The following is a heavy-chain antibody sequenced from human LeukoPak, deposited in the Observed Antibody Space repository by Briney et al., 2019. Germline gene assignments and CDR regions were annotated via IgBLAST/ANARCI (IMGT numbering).Heavy chain of an antibody. D-gene: IGHD3-22*01. CDR3: ARGPYSYDSSGAFDI. CDR2: IFYSGST. CDR1: SGSISTSNYY. J-gene: IGHJ3*02. Sequence: SETLSLTCTVSSGSISTSNYYWGWVRQPPGKALEWIGNIFYSGSTYYSPSLKSRVTISLDTSRNQFSLKLNSVTAADTAVYFCARGPYSYDSSGAFDIWGQGTMVTVSS. V-gene: IGHV4-39*07.